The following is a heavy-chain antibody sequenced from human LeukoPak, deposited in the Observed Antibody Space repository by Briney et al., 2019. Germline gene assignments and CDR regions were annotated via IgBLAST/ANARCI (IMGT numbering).Heavy chain of an antibody. V-gene: IGHV6-1*01. CDR1: GDSVSSNSAA. CDR2: TYYRSKWYN. CDR3: ARDSVWELLSGWFDP. Sequence: SQTLSLTCAISGDSVSSNSAAWNWIRQSPSRGLEWLGRTYYRSKWYNDYAVSVKSRIIISPDTSKNQFSLHLNSLTPEDTAVYYCARDSVWELLSGWFDPWGQGTLVTVSS. J-gene: IGHJ5*02. D-gene: IGHD1-26*01.